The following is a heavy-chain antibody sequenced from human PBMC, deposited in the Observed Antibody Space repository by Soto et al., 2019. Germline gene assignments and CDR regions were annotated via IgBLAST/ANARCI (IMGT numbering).Heavy chain of an antibody. D-gene: IGHD2-15*01. J-gene: IGHJ3*02. Sequence: WGSLRLSCAASGFFVSDYYINCFRHSPWKGLEWVSSISSSSSYIYYADSVKGRFTISRDNAKNSLYLQMNSLRAEDTAVYYCARDGVVAATLVEAFDIWGQGTMVTVSS. CDR1: GFFVSDYY. V-gene: IGHV3-21*01. CDR3: ARDGVVAATLVEAFDI. CDR2: ISSSSSYI.